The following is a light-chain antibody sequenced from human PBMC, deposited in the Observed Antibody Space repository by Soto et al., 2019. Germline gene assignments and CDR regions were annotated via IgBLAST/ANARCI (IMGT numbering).Light chain of an antibody. CDR3: SSYTSISTLYV. J-gene: IGLJ1*01. CDR1: NSDVGGYNY. Sequence: QSSLTQPASVSGSPGQSITISCTGTNSDVGGYNYVSWYQQHPGKAPELMIYEVSHRPSGVSNHFSGSKSDNTASLTISGLQAEDEADYYCSSYTSISTLYVFGNGTKVTVL. V-gene: IGLV2-14*01. CDR2: EVS.